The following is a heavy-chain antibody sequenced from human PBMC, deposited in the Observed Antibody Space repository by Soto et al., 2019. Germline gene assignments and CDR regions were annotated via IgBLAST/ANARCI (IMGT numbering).Heavy chain of an antibody. D-gene: IGHD4-17*01. J-gene: IGHJ4*01. Sequence: EVQLVESGGDLVQPGGSLRLSCAASGFTVSSNFMSWVRQAPGKGLEWVSVIYSIGTTYYADSVKGRFTISRDTSKNTLYLQMNSLRGEDTAVYYCARDRDYGGFDYWGHGTLVTVS. CDR3: ARDRDYGGFDY. CDR1: GFTVSSNF. V-gene: IGHV3-66*01. CDR2: IYSIGTT.